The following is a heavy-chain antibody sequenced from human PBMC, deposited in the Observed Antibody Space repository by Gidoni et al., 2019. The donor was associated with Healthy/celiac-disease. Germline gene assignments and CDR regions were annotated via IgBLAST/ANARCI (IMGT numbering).Heavy chain of an antibody. CDR3: ARVFDSSGYYHPGGYGMDV. J-gene: IGHJ6*02. D-gene: IGHD3-22*01. CDR2: ISYDGRNK. CDR1: GFTFSRYA. V-gene: IGHV3-30*04. Sequence: VQLVASGGGVVQPGRSLRLSCAASGFTFSRYALHWVRQAPGKGLEWVAVISYDGRNKYYADSVKGRFTIARDNSKNTLYLQMNSLRAEDTAVYYCARVFDSSGYYHPGGYGMDVWGQGTTVTVSS.